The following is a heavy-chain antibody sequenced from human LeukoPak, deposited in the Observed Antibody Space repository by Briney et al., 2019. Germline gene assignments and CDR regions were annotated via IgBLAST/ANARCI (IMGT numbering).Heavy chain of an antibody. CDR2: ISGSGGST. CDR3: ARHIVAAAGKPDY. Sequence: GGSLRLSCAASGFTFSSYAMSWVRQAPGKGLEWVSAISGSGGSTYYADSVKGRFTISRDNAKNSLYLQMNSLRAEDTAVYYCARHIVAAAGKPDYWGQGTLVTVSS. D-gene: IGHD6-13*01. CDR1: GFTFSSYA. V-gene: IGHV3-23*01. J-gene: IGHJ4*02.